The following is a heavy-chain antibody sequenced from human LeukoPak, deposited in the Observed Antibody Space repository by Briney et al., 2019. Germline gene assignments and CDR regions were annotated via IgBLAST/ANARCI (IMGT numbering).Heavy chain of an antibody. CDR1: GFTVANTR. CDR2: IYRDGTT. J-gene: IGHJ4*02. CDR3: AKQLGYCSDGSCYFPY. V-gene: IGHV3-53*03. D-gene: IGHD2-15*01. Sequence: PGGSLRLSCVASGFTVANTRMGWVRQPPGKGLEWVSVIYRDGTTSYADSVKGRFTISGDISKNTVYLQMNNLRAEDTAVYYCAKQLGYCSDGSCYFPYWGQGTLVTVSS.